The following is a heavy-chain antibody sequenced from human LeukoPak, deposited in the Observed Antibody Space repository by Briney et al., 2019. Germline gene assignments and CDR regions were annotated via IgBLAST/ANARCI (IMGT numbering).Heavy chain of an antibody. J-gene: IGHJ2*01. Sequence: GGPLRLSCAASEFTFSSNWMNWVRQAPGKGLVWVSRINSDGSATSYADSVKGRFTISRDNAKNMLYLQMSSLRVEDTAVYYCARDPGSSSHDWYFDLWGPGTLVTVSS. D-gene: IGHD6-6*01. V-gene: IGHV3-74*01. CDR2: INSDGSAT. CDR1: EFTFSSNW. CDR3: ARDPGSSSHDWYFDL.